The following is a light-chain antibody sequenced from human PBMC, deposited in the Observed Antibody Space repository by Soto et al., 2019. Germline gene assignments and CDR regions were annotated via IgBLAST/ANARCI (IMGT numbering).Light chain of an antibody. J-gene: IGKJ4*01. CDR1: QNINIW. Sequence: DIQMTQSPSTLSASVGDRVTITCRASQNINIWLAWYQQKPGKAPKLLIFDASSLESGVPSRFSGSGSGTEFTLTISSLQPDDFATYYCQQYNSVSLLTFGGGTKVDIK. V-gene: IGKV1-5*01. CDR2: DAS. CDR3: QQYNSVSLLT.